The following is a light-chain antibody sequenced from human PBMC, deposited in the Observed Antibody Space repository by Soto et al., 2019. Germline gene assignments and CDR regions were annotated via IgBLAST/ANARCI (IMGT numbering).Light chain of an antibody. Sequence: QSALTQPASVSGSAGQSITISCTGTSSDVGGYNYVSWYQQHPGKAPKLLIYEVTNRPSGVSNHFSGSKSGNTASLTISGLQAEDEADYYCSSYTSSSTLYVFGTGTKLTVL. V-gene: IGLV2-14*01. CDR1: SSDVGGYNY. CDR3: SSYTSSSTLYV. J-gene: IGLJ1*01. CDR2: EVT.